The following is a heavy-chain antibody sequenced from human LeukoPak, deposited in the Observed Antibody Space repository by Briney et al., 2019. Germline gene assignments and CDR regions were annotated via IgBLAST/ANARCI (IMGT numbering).Heavy chain of an antibody. CDR1: GGSISSSSYY. CDR3: ARSGGYEYFDY. V-gene: IGHV4-39*07. J-gene: IGHJ4*02. D-gene: IGHD5-12*01. CDR2: IYYSGST. Sequence: SETLSLTCTVSGGSISSSSYYWGWIRQPPGKGLEWIGSIYYSGSTYYNPSLKSRVTISVDTSKNQFSLKLSSVTAADTAVYYCARSGGYEYFDYWGQGTLVTVSS.